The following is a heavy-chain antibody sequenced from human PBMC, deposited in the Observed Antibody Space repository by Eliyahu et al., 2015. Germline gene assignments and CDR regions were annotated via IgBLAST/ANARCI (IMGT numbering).Heavy chain of an antibody. V-gene: IGHV3-33*01. D-gene: IGHD6-19*01. CDR2: IWYDGSNK. J-gene: IGHJ5*02. Sequence: QVQLVESGGGVVQPGRSLRLSCAASGFTFSSYGMHWVRQAPGKGLEWVAVIWYDGSNKYYADSVKGRFTISRDNSKNTLYLQMNSLRAEDTAVYYCARDLGKQWLNWFDPWGQGTLVTVSS. CDR1: GFTFSSYG. CDR3: ARDLGKQWLNWFDP.